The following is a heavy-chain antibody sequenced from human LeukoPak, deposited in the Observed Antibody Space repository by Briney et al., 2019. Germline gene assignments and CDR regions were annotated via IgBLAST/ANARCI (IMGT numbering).Heavy chain of an antibody. CDR1: GYDFSIYW. V-gene: IGHV5-51*01. Sequence: GEFLKISCEGSGYDFSIYWIGWVRQMPGKGLEWMGIIYSGDSDIIYSPSFEGQVTISADKSIRTAYLQWSSLNASDTAVYYCARHYYKSSWFDYWGQGTLVTVSS. CDR2: IYSGDSDI. CDR3: ARHYYKSSWFDY. D-gene: IGHD3-22*01. J-gene: IGHJ4*02.